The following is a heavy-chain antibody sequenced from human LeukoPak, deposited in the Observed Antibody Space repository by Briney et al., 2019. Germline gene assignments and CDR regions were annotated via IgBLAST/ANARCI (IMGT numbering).Heavy chain of an antibody. J-gene: IGHJ6*03. D-gene: IGHD6-6*01. Sequence: GGSLRLSCAASGFTFSSHGMHWVRQAPGKGLEWVAFIRYDGSNKYYADSVKGRFTISRDNSKNTLYLQMNSLRAEDTAVYYCAKKPGSSSRIRISSYYYMDVGGKGPTVTVSS. V-gene: IGHV3-30*02. CDR3: AKKPGSSSRIRISSYYYMDV. CDR1: GFTFSSHG. CDR2: IRYDGSNK.